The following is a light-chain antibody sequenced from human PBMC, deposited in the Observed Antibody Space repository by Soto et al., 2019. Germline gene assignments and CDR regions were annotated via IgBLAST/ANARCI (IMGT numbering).Light chain of an antibody. J-gene: IGLJ2*01. CDR2: DVS. CDR1: SREVGYYNY. V-gene: IGLV2-14*01. Sequence: QSALTQPASVSGSPGQSITISCSGTSREVGYYNYVAWYQQYPGKAPKLMIFDVSHRPSGVSNRFSGSKSGNTASLTISGLQAEDEADYYCSSYTTSSTLVFGGGTKLTVL. CDR3: SSYTTSSTLV.